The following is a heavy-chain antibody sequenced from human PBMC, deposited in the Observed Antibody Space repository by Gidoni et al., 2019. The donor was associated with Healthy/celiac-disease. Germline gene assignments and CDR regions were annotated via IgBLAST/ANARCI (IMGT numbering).Heavy chain of an antibody. D-gene: IGHD2-2*01. Sequence: EVQLVESGGGLVKPGGSLRLSCAASGFTFSNAWMSWVRQAPGKGLEWGGRIKSKTDGGTTDYAAPVKGRFTISRDDSKNTLYLQMNSLKTEDTAVYYCTTDVPDYWGQGTLVTVSS. CDR2: IKSKTDGGTT. J-gene: IGHJ4*02. CDR1: GFTFSNAW. CDR3: TTDVPDY. V-gene: IGHV3-15*01.